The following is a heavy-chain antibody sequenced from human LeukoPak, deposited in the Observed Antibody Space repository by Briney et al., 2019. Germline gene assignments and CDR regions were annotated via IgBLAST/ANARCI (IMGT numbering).Heavy chain of an antibody. CDR2: ISSTGNNI. D-gene: IGHD3-10*01. Sequence: PGGSLRLSCAASGFTFTIYTMNWVRQAPGRGLEWVSSISSTGNNIYYADSVKGRFTISSDTSKNTLYLQINSLRAEDTAVYYCARDLSPVVRASPMGYWGQGTLVTVSS. V-gene: IGHV3-21*01. CDR3: ARDLSPVVRASPMGY. J-gene: IGHJ4*02. CDR1: GFTFTIYT.